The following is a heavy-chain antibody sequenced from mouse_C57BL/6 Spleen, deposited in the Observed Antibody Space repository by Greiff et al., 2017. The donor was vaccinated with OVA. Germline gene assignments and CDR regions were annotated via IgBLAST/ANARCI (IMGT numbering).Heavy chain of an antibody. CDR1: GYTFTSYT. V-gene: IGHV1-4*01. Sequence: QVQLQQSGAELARPGASVKMSCKASGYTFTSYTMHWVKQRPGQGLEWIGYINPSSGYTKYNQKFKDKATLTADKSSSTAYMQLSSLTSEDSAVYYCARSITTVVAGDYWGQGTTLAVSS. CDR2: INPSSGYT. J-gene: IGHJ2*01. D-gene: IGHD1-1*01. CDR3: ARSITTVVAGDY.